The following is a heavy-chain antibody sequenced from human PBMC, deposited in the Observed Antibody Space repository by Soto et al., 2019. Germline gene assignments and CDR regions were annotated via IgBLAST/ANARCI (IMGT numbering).Heavy chain of an antibody. V-gene: IGHV3-23*01. CDR1: GFTFSSYG. Sequence: EVQLLDSGGGLVQPGGSLRLSCAASGFTFSSYGMTWVRQAPGKGLEWVSFSSATGAGTYYADSVKGRFTISRDTSKNTLYLQMTSLRADDTAVYYCAKDRRAGGNYGFYSDFWGQGALVIVSS. CDR2: SSATGAGT. J-gene: IGHJ4*02. CDR3: AKDRRAGGNYGFYSDF. D-gene: IGHD1-7*01.